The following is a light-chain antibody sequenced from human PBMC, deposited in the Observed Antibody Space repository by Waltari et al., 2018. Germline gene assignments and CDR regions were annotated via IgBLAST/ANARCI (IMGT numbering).Light chain of an antibody. CDR3: QQRSNWLT. V-gene: IGKV3-11*01. Sequence: EIVLTQSPATLSLSPGERATPSCRASQSVSSYLAGYQQQPGQAPRLLIYDASNRATGIPARFSGSGSGTDFTLTISSLEPEDFAVYYCQQRSNWLTFGGGTKVEIK. J-gene: IGKJ4*01. CDR1: QSVSSY. CDR2: DAS.